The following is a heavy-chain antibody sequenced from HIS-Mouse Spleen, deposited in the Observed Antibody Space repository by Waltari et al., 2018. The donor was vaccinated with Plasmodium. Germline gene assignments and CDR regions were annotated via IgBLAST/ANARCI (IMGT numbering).Heavy chain of an antibody. CDR3: ARGSAGDAFDI. Sequence: QVQLVQSGAEVKKPGASVKVSCKASGYTFTNYGIRWGRQAPGQGLEWKGRISPYNGNTHFAQKLQGRVTMTTDTSTSTADMELRSRRSDDTAVYYCARGSAGDAFDIWGQGTMVTVSS. V-gene: IGHV1-18*01. J-gene: IGHJ3*02. CDR2: ISPYNGNT. CDR1: GYTFTNYG. D-gene: IGHD6-19*01.